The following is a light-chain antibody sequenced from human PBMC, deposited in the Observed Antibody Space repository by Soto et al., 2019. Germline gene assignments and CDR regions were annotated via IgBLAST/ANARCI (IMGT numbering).Light chain of an antibody. CDR3: QQYGNSPAT. CDR2: GAS. CDR1: QSVSSSY. V-gene: IGKV3-20*01. J-gene: IGKJ3*01. Sequence: ENVLTQAPGTLSFSPGERASPSCRASQSVSSSYLAWYQQKPGQAPRLLIYGASSRATGIPDRFSGSGSGTDFTLTITRLEPEDFAVYYCQQYGNSPATFGPGTKVDI.